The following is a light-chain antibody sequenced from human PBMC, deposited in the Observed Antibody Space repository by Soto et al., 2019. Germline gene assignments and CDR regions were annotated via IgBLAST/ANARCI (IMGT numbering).Light chain of an antibody. J-gene: IGLJ1*01. CDR3: CSYAGSSLNYV. CDR2: EVS. Sequence: QSLLTQPASVSGSPGQSITISCTGTSSDVGSYNLVSWYQQHPGKAPKLMIYEVSKRPSGVSNRFSGSKSGNTASLTISGLQAEDEADYYCCSYAGSSLNYVFGTGTKVTVL. V-gene: IGLV2-23*02. CDR1: SSDVGSYNL.